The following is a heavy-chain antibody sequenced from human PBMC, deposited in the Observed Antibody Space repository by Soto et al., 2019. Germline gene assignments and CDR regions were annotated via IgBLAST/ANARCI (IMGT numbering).Heavy chain of an antibody. CDR2: IHGTRSII. V-gene: IGHV3-48*02. CDR1: GFTFSSHA. Sequence: EVQLVESGGGLVQPGGSLKLSCAVSGFTFSSHAMNWVRQALGKGLEWVAYIHGTRSIIYYADSVKGRFTISRDNAKNALYLQVDSLRDEDTALYYCARDARNADYDYWGQGTLVTVSS. D-gene: IGHD3-16*01. J-gene: IGHJ4*02. CDR3: ARDARNADYDY.